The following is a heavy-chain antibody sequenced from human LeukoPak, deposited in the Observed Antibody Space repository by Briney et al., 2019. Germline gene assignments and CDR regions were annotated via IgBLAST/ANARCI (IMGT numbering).Heavy chain of an antibody. V-gene: IGHV1-18*01. J-gene: IGHJ4*02. D-gene: IGHD1-26*01. CDR3: ARASGLGSYYDYFDY. CDR1: GYTFTSYG. CDR2: ISAYNGNT. Sequence: ASVKVSCKASGYTFTSYGISWVRQAPGQGLEWMGWISAYNGNTNYAQKLQGRVTMTRDTSISTAYMELSRLRSDDTAVYYCARASGLGSYYDYFDYWGQGTLVTVSS.